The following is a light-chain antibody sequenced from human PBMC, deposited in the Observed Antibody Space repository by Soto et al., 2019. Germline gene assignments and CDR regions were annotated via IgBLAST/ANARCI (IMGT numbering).Light chain of an antibody. Sequence: QSVLTQPASVSGSPGQSIAISYTGTSSDVGAYNYVSWYQHHPGKAPKLMIYHVTNRPSGVSDRFSGSKSGNTASLTISGLQADDEADYYCSSYTSSSTYVFGTGTKVTV. J-gene: IGLJ1*01. V-gene: IGLV2-14*03. CDR1: SSDVGAYNY. CDR2: HVT. CDR3: SSYTSSSTYV.